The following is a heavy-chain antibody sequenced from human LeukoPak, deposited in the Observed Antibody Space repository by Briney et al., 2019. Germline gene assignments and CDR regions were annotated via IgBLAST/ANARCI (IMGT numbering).Heavy chain of an antibody. D-gene: IGHD4-17*01. J-gene: IGHJ4*02. CDR2: IRSSGRSI. CDR3: ARDVMDYGDYGGDRLFDY. V-gene: IGHV3-48*03. Sequence: GGSLRLSCAASGFTFSSYEMNWVRQAPGKGLEWVSYIRSSGRSIYYADSVKGRFTISRDNAKNSLHLQMNSLRAEDTAVYYCARDVMDYGDYGGDRLFDYWGQGTLVTVSS. CDR1: GFTFSSYE.